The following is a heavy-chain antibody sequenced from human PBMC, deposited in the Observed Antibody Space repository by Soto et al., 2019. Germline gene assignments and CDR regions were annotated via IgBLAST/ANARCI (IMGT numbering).Heavy chain of an antibody. J-gene: IGHJ3*02. CDR1: GYTFTSYY. D-gene: IGHD6-13*01. CDR3: ARREAAGLGAFDI. Sequence: VKVSCKASGYTFTSYYIHWVRQAPGQGLEWMGIINPRGGSTSYAQNFQGRVTMTRDTSTSTVYMELSSLRSEDTAVYYCARREAAGLGAFDIWGQGTMVTVSS. CDR2: INPRGGST. V-gene: IGHV1-46*03.